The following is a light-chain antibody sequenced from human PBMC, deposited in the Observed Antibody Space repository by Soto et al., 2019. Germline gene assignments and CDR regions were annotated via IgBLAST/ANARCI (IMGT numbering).Light chain of an antibody. CDR3: QQSYGDQIT. J-gene: IGKJ5*01. V-gene: IGKV1-39*01. CDR2: SAS. Sequence: SPSSLSASVGDRVTITCRASQTISDFLNWYQQKPGKAPKLLIGSASSLQSGVPSRFSGSGSGTDFTLTITSLQPEDFATYYCQQSYGDQITFGQGTRLEIK. CDR1: QTISDF.